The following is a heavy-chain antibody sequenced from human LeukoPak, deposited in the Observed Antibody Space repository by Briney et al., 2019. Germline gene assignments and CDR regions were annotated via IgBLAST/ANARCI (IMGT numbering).Heavy chain of an antibody. CDR2: ISSSSSYI. CDR3: ASSLYNPSRALMITFGGVIVREY. CDR1: GFTFSSYS. J-gene: IGHJ4*02. V-gene: IGHV3-21*01. Sequence: GGSLRLSCAASGFTFSSYSMNWVRQAPGKGLEWVSSISSSSSYIYYADSVKGRFTISRDNAKNSLYLQMNSLRAEDTAVYYCASSLYNPSRALMITFGGVIVREYWGQGTLVTVSS. D-gene: IGHD3-16*02.